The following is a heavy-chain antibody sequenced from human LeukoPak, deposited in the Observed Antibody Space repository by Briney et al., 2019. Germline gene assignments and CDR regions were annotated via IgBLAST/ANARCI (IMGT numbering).Heavy chain of an antibody. V-gene: IGHV4-38-2*02. J-gene: IGHJ6*03. CDR2: IYHSGTT. Sequence: KPSETLSLTCTVSGYSISSGYYRVWIRQPPGKGLEWIGCIYHSGTTYYNPSLKSRITISVDTSKNQFSLKLSSVTAADTAMYYCARDQPYMDVWGKGTTVTVSS. CDR1: GYSISSGYY. CDR3: ARDQPYMDV.